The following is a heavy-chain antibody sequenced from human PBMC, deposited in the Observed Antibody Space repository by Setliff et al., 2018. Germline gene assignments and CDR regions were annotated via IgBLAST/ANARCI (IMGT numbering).Heavy chain of an antibody. Sequence: ASVKVSCKASGYTFTSYYMHWVRQAPGQGLEWMGIINPSGGSTSYAQKFQGRVTMTRDTSTSTVYMELSSLRSEDTAVYYCAREGLGGVNIVGFLNSWGQGTLVTVSS. D-gene: IGHD2-15*01. CDR3: AREGLGGVNIVGFLNS. J-gene: IGHJ4*02. V-gene: IGHV1-46*01. CDR2: INPSGGST. CDR1: GYTFTSYY.